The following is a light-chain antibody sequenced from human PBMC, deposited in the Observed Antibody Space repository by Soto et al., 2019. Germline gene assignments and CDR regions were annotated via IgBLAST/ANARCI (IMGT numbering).Light chain of an antibody. V-gene: IGLV1-47*01. Sequence: SVLTQPPSASGTPGQRVTISCSGSSSNIGSNYVYWYQQLPGTAPKLLIYRNNQRPSGVPDRFSGSKSGTSASLAISGLRSEDKADYYCAAWDDSLSGYVFGTGTKVTVL. CDR2: RNN. CDR3: AAWDDSLSGYV. CDR1: SSNIGSNY. J-gene: IGLJ1*01.